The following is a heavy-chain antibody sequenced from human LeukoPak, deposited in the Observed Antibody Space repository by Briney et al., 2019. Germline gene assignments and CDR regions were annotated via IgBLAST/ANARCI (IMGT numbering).Heavy chain of an antibody. V-gene: IGHV3-74*01. CDR1: GFTFSTYW. J-gene: IGHJ4*02. Sequence: GGSLRLSCAASGFTFSTYWMHWVRQDPGKGLVWVSRINTDGSTTTYADSVKGRFTISRDNAKNTLYLQMNSLRAEDTAVYYCAREKKSSTSMDYWGQGTLVTVST. CDR2: INTDGSTT. D-gene: IGHD2-2*01. CDR3: AREKKSSTSMDY.